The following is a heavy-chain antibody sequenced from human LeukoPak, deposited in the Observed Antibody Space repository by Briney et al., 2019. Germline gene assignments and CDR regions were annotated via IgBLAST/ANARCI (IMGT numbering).Heavy chain of an antibody. CDR2: INHSGST. J-gene: IGHJ4*02. Sequence: SETLSLTCAVYGGSFSGFYWSWIRQPPGKGLEWIGEINHSGSTNYNPSLKSRVTISVDTSKNQFSLKLSSVTAADTAVYYCARHGGWNYFDYWGQGTLVTVSS. V-gene: IGHV4-34*01. CDR3: ARHGGWNYFDY. CDR1: GGSFSGFY. D-gene: IGHD3-16*01.